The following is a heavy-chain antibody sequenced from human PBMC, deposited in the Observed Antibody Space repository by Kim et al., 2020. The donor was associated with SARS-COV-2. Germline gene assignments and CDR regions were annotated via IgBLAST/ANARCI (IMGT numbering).Heavy chain of an antibody. CDR1: GYTFTSYA. J-gene: IGHJ4*02. V-gene: IGHV1-3*01. CDR2: INAGNGNT. D-gene: IGHD2-2*01. CDR3: ARGFVVVPAAIHDFLFDY. Sequence: ASVKVSCKASGYTFTSYAMHWVRQAPGQRLEWMGWINAGNGNTKYSQKFQGRVTITRDTSASTAYMELSSLRSEDTAVYYCARGFVVVPAAIHDFLFDYWGQGTLVTVSS.